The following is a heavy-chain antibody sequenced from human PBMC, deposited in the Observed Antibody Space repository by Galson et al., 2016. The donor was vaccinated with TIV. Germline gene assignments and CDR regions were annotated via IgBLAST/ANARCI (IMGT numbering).Heavy chain of an antibody. CDR3: ARTDTLKNYYDSSGDYPF. D-gene: IGHD3-22*01. V-gene: IGHV1-69*13. CDR2: IISIFRTT. J-gene: IGHJ4*02. Sequence: SVKVSCKASAHTFISYAITWVRQAPGQGLEWMGGIISIFRTTQYAQTVQGRVTITADESNSTAYLELSSLRSDDTAVYYCARTDTLKNYYDSSGDYPFWGQGTLVTVSS. CDR1: AHTFISYA.